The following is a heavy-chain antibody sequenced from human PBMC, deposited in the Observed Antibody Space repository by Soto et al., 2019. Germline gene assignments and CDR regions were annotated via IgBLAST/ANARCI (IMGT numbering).Heavy chain of an antibody. CDR2: IYPGDSDT. CDR1: GYSFTSYW. Sequence: EVQLVQSGAEVKKPGETLKISCKGSGYSFTSYWIGWVRQMPGKGLEWMGIIYPGDSDTRYSPSFQGQVTISADKSISTAYLQWSSLKASDTAMYYCASQDGYNYRADAFDIWGQGTMVTVSS. D-gene: IGHD5-12*01. V-gene: IGHV5-51*03. CDR3: ASQDGYNYRADAFDI. J-gene: IGHJ3*02.